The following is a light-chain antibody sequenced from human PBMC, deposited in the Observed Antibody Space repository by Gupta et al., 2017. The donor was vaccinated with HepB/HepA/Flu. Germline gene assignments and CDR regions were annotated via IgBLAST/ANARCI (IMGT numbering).Light chain of an antibody. Sequence: AIRMTQSPSSFSASTGDSVTITCRASQGISSYLAWYQQKPGKAPKLLIYAASTLQSGVPSRFSGSGSGTDFTLTISCLQSEDFATYYCQQYDSYPPTFGQGTKLEIK. CDR1: QGISSY. V-gene: IGKV1-8*01. CDR3: QQYDSYPPT. CDR2: AAS. J-gene: IGKJ2*01.